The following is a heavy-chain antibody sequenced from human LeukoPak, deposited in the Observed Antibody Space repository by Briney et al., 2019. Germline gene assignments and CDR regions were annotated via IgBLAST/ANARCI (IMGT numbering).Heavy chain of an antibody. V-gene: IGHV1-2*02. CDR1: GYTFTDYY. CDR3: ARASSVRLSAFDI. Sequence: ASVKVSCKASGYTFTDYYMHWVRQAPGQGLEWMGWINPDTGGTNYAQKFQGRVTLTRDTSISTAYMELRRLGSDDTAVYFCARASSVRLSAFDIWGQGTMVTVSS. CDR2: INPDTGGT. D-gene: IGHD2-8*01. J-gene: IGHJ3*02.